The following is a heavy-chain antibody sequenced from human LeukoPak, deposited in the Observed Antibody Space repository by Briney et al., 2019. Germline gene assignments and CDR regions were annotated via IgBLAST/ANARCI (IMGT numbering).Heavy chain of an antibody. CDR1: GFTFSSYA. V-gene: IGHV3-23*01. J-gene: IGHJ4*02. D-gene: IGHD3-3*01. CDR3: AKGGDFWSEIDY. CDR2: ISGSGGRT. Sequence: PGGSLRLSCAAPGFTFSSYAMSWVRQAPGKGLEWVSAISGSGGRTYYADSVTGRFTISRDNSKNTLYLQMNSLRAEDTAVYYCAKGGDFWSEIDYWGQGTRVTVSS.